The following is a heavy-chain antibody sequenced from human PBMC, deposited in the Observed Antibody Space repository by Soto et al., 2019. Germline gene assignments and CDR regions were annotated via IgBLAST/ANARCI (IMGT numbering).Heavy chain of an antibody. CDR2: INHSGST. Sequence: QVQLQQWGAGLLKPSETLSLTCAVYGGSFSGYYWSWIRQPPGKGLGWIGEINHSGSTNYNPSLKSRVTISVDTSKNQFSLKLSSVTAADTAVYYCARGVRNRVYYYYYMDVWGKGTTVTVSS. V-gene: IGHV4-34*01. CDR1: GGSFSGYY. D-gene: IGHD1-1*01. J-gene: IGHJ6*03. CDR3: ARGVRNRVYYYYYMDV.